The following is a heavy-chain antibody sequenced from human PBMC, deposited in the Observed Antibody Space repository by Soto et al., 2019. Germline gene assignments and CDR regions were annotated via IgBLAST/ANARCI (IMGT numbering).Heavy chain of an antibody. D-gene: IGHD3-10*01. J-gene: IGHJ5*02. V-gene: IGHV1-8*01. CDR3: ARVAPDTMVRGVIDWFCFDP. Sequence: QVQLVQSGAEVKKPGASVKVSCKASGYTFTSYDINWVRQATGQGLEWMGWMNPNSGNTGYAQKVQGRFTMTRNTSISTAYMELSSLRSEDTAVYYCARVAPDTMVRGVIDWFCFDPCGQGTLVTVSS. CDR2: MNPNSGNT. CDR1: GYTFTSYD.